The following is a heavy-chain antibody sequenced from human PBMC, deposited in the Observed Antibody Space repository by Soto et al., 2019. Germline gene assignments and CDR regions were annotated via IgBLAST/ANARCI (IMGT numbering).Heavy chain of an antibody. D-gene: IGHD3-22*01. CDR3: ARGTLYYDSSGEKYYFDY. Sequence: QVQLQESGPGLVKPSQTLSLTCTVSGGSISSGGFYWSWIRQHPGKGLEWIVYIAYSGSTYYNPSLKSRVTISVDTSKNQFSLKLTSVTAADTAVYYCARGTLYYDSSGEKYYFDYWGQGTLVTVSS. CDR1: GGSISSGGFY. J-gene: IGHJ4*02. CDR2: IAYSGST. V-gene: IGHV4-31*03.